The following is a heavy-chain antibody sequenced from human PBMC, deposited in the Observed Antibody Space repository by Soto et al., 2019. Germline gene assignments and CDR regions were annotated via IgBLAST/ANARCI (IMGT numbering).Heavy chain of an antibody. Sequence: GGSLRLSCAASGFTSGFTFANYDMNWVRQSPGKGLEWVSSISSSGDFISYADSMQGRITVSRDNAKNSLHLQMNNLRVEDTAVDYCATTRDSSGYHDFWGQGXLVTVSS. CDR3: ATTRDSSGYHDF. J-gene: IGHJ4*02. CDR2: ISSSGDFI. V-gene: IGHV3-21*01. D-gene: IGHD3-22*01. CDR1: GFTFANYD.